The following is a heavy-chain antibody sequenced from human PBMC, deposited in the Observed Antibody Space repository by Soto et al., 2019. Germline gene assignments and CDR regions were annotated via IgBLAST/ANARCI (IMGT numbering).Heavy chain of an antibody. CDR3: ARERGPSSSWYKGMDV. Sequence: QVQLQESGPGLVKPSETLSLTCTVSGGSVSSGSYYWSWIRQPPGKGLEWIGYIYYSGSTNYNPFLKRRVTITVDTSKNQFSLKLSSVTAADTAVYYCARERGPSSSWYKGMDVWGQGTTVTVSS. CDR1: GGSVSSGSYY. CDR2: IYYSGST. J-gene: IGHJ6*02. V-gene: IGHV4-61*01. D-gene: IGHD6-13*01.